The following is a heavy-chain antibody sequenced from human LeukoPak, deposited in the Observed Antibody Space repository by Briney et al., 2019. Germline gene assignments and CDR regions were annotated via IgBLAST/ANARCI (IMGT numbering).Heavy chain of an antibody. CDR2: ISSNSSII. J-gene: IGHJ4*02. CDR1: GITFSSYS. CDR3: ARALEPSKRYFDY. V-gene: IGHV3-21*01. D-gene: IGHD1-1*01. Sequence: PGGSLRLSCAASGITFSSYSMNWIRQAPGKGLEWVSTISSNSSIIYYADSVRGRFTISRDNAKNSLYLQMNSLRVEDTAVYYCARALEPSKRYFDYWGQGTLVTVSS.